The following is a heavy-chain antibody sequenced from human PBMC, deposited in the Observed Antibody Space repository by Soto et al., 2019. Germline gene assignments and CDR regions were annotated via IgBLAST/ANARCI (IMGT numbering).Heavy chain of an antibody. J-gene: IGHJ4*02. CDR3: ARARAGGGGYVYFDN. V-gene: IGHV4-59*01. Sequence: TSETLSLTCTVSGGSISSYYWSWIRQPPGKGLEWIGYIYYSGSTNYNPSLKSRVTISVDTSKNQFSLKLSSVTAADTAVYYCARARAGGGGYVYFDNWGQETLVTVPS. D-gene: IGHD5-12*01. CDR1: GGSISSYY. CDR2: IYYSGST.